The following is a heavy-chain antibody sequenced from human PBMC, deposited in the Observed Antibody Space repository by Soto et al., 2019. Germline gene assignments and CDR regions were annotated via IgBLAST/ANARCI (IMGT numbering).Heavy chain of an antibody. CDR1: GFTFSSYS. V-gene: IGHV3-21*01. Sequence: GGSLRLSCAASGFTFSSYSMNWVRRAPGKGLEWVSSISSSSSYIYYADSVKGRFTISRDNAKNSLYLQMNSLRAEDTAVYYCARDGVATIESHSGMDVWGQGTTVTVSS. D-gene: IGHD5-12*01. CDR2: ISSSSSYI. J-gene: IGHJ6*02. CDR3: ARDGVATIESHSGMDV.